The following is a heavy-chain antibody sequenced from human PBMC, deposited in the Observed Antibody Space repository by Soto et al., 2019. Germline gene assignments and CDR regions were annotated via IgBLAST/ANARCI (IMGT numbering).Heavy chain of an antibody. Sequence: QVQLQESGPGLVKPSQTLSLTCTVSGGSISSGDYYWSWIRQPPGKGPEWIGYIYYSGSTYYNPSLKIRVTISVDTSKNQFSLQLSSVPAADTAVYYCAHVSRGWSWAFDYWGQGTMVTVAS. V-gene: IGHV4-30-4*01. D-gene: IGHD6-19*01. CDR2: IYYSGST. CDR3: AHVSRGWSWAFDY. CDR1: GGSISSGDYY. J-gene: IGHJ4*02.